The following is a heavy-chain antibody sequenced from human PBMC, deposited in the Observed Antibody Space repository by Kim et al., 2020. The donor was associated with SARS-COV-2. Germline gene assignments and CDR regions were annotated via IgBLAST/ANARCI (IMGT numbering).Heavy chain of an antibody. CDR3: ARGRGNYYYYMDV. J-gene: IGHJ6*03. Sequence: YYAHSVKGRFTISRDNSKNTLYLQMGSLRAEDMAVYYCARGRGNYYYYMDVWGKGTTVTVSS. V-gene: IGHV3-64*01.